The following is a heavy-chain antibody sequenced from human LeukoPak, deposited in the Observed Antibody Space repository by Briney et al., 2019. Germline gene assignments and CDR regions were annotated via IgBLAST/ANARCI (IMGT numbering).Heavy chain of an antibody. Sequence: GGSLRLSCAASRFTFYSYTMYWIRQAPGKGLEWVSGISASGASTYYADSVKGRFTISRDNSKNTLFLQMNSLRAEDRAVYYCAKDSLRTVPKASFDSWGQGTLVTVSS. CDR2: ISASGAST. CDR1: RFTFYSYT. CDR3: AKDSLRTVPKASFDS. D-gene: IGHD2-2*01. V-gene: IGHV3-23*01. J-gene: IGHJ4*02.